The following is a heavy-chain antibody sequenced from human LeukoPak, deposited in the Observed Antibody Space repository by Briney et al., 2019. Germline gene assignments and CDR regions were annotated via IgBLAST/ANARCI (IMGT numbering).Heavy chain of an antibody. D-gene: IGHD3-22*01. CDR1: GGSISSVDYY. CDR3: ARVTYDSSGYSYFDY. V-gene: IGHV4-30-4*01. Sequence: SETLSLTCTVSGGSISSVDYYRRWIRQPPGKGLEWIAYIYYSGSTYYNPSLKSRVTISVDTSKNQFSLKLSSVTAADTAVYYCARVTYDSSGYSYFDYWGQGTLVTVSS. CDR2: IYYSGST. J-gene: IGHJ4*02.